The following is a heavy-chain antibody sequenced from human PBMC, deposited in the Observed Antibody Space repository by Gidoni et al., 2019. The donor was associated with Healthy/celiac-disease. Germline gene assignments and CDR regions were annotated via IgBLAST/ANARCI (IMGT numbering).Heavy chain of an antibody. CDR2: IYYSGST. CDR1: GGPISSSSYY. CDR3: ARGTAYDFWSGYYVDYYYYGMDV. Sequence: QLPLQESGPGLVKPSETLSLPCTVPGGPISSSSYYWGWIRQPPGTGLGWIGSIYYSGSTYYNPSLKGRVTISVDTSKNQFSLKLSAVTAADTAVYYCARGTAYDFWSGYYVDYYYYGMDVWGQGTTVTVSS. D-gene: IGHD3-3*01. V-gene: IGHV4-39*07. J-gene: IGHJ6*02.